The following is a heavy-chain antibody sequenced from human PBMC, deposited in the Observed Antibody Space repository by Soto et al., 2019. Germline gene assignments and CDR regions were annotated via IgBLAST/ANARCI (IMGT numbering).Heavy chain of an antibody. D-gene: IGHD3-3*01. J-gene: IGHJ6*02. CDR1: GYTFTSYG. Sequence: ASVKVSCKASGYTFTSYGISWVRQAPGQGLEWMGWISAYNGNTNYAQKLQGRVTMTTDTSTSTAYMELRSLRSDDTAVYYCARSTIFGVVITHYYYYGMDVWGQGTTVTVSS. CDR2: ISAYNGNT. V-gene: IGHV1-18*01. CDR3: ARSTIFGVVITHYYYYGMDV.